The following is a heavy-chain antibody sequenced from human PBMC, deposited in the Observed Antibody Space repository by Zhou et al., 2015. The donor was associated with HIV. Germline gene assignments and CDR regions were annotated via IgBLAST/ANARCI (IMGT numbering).Heavy chain of an antibody. D-gene: IGHD6-19*01. CDR3: VRYRSNYLDY. V-gene: IGHV3-11*01. CDR1: GFTFSDFY. CDR2: ISKSGDTI. Sequence: VQLVESGGGLVQPGGSLRLSCAASGFTFSDFYMSWIRQAPGKGLEWVSYISKSGDTIFYTDSVKGRFTISRDNAKNSLYLQMNSLRVEDTAVYYCVRYRSNYLDYWGQGTLVTVSS. J-gene: IGHJ4*02.